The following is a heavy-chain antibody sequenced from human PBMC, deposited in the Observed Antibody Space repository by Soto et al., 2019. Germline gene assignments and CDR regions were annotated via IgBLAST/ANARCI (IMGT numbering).Heavy chain of an antibody. Sequence: QVQLVQSGAEVKKPGSSVKVSCKASGGSLSNFGISWVRQAPGQGLEWMGGIIPVFGTANYAQKFQGRVTMSADDSTSIVYTHVTSLRSEDPAVYYCASGDATKIVVTTYYGMDVWGQGTTVTVSS. J-gene: IGHJ6*02. CDR1: GGSLSNFG. CDR3: ASGDATKIVVTTYYGMDV. D-gene: IGHD4-17*01. CDR2: IIPVFGTA. V-gene: IGHV1-69*12.